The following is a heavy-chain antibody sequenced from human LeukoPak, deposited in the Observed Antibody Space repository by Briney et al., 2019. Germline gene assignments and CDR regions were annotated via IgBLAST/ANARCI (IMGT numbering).Heavy chain of an antibody. Sequence: SETLSLTCAVYGGSFSGYYWSWIRQPPGKGLEWIGEINHSGSTNYNPSLKSRVTISVDTSKNQFSLKLSSVTAADTAVYYCARGLGYSYGSLPRDYWGQGTLVTVSS. CDR1: GGSFSGYY. D-gene: IGHD5-18*01. CDR3: ARGLGYSYGSLPRDY. CDR2: INHSGST. J-gene: IGHJ4*02. V-gene: IGHV4-34*01.